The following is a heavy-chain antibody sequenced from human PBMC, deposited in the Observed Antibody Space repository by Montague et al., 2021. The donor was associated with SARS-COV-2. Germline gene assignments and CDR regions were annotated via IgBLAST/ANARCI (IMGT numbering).Heavy chain of an antibody. CDR2: IGKAGDT. D-gene: IGHD3-10*01. CDR3: GRGVRYFGSGGWSFYYYGVDV. Sequence: SLILSCAASGFTFSQYDMHWVRQVTGKGLEWVSGIGKAGDTHYPGTVKGRFTISREDAKNSLYLQMNGLRAGDTAVYYCGRGVRYFGSGGWSFYYYGVDVWGQGTTVTVSS. V-gene: IGHV3-13*01. J-gene: IGHJ6*02. CDR1: GFTFSQYD.